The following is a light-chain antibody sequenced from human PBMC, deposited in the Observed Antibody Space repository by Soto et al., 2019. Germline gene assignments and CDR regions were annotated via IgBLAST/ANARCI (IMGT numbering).Light chain of an antibody. CDR2: DVS. CDR3: SSYTSSTTVL. J-gene: IGLJ2*01. V-gene: IGLV2-14*03. CDR1: SSDAGGYDY. Sequence: QSVLTQPASVSASPGQSIAISCTGTSSDAGGYDYVSWYQQHPGKAPKLMIYDVSERPSGVSDRFSGSKSGNTASLTISGLHAEDEAHYYCSSYTSSTTVLFGGGTKLTVL.